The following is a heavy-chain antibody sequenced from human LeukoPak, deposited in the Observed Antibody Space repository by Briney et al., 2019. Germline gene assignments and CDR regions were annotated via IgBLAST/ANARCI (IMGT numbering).Heavy chain of an antibody. J-gene: IGHJ4*02. CDR3: TTGMGLGGVIVY. V-gene: IGHV3-15*01. CDR2: IKSKTDGGTT. D-gene: IGHD3-16*01. CDR1: GFTLSDYH. Sequence: GGSLRLSCAASGFTLSDYHMNWVRQAPGKGLEWVGRIKSKTDGGTTDYAAPVKGRFTISRDDSKNTLYLQMNSLKTEDTAVYYCTTGMGLGGVIVYWGQGTLVTVSS.